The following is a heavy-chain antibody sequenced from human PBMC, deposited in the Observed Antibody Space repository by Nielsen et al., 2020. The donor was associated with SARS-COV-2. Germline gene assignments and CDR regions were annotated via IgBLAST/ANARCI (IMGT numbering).Heavy chain of an antibody. CDR3: ARDRQGYNYYYGMDV. D-gene: IGHD5-24*01. J-gene: IGHJ6*02. Sequence: GSLRLSCSVANDYIRSSDYYWGWIRQTPGQGLEWIGSIYYSGKTYYNPSLKSRVTISEDPSKNQFSLRLNSVTAADTAQYYCARDRQGYNYYYGMDVWGQGTTVTVS. CDR1: NDYIRSSDYY. V-gene: IGHV4-39*02. CDR2: IYYSGKT.